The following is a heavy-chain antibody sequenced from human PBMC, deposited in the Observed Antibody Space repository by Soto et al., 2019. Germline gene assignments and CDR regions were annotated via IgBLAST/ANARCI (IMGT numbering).Heavy chain of an antibody. D-gene: IGHD4-17*01. CDR1: GGSFSGYY. CDR3: ARGRTTTVAPRMDV. Sequence: SETLSLTCAVYGGSFSGYYWSWIRQPPGKGLEWIGEINHSGSTNYNPSLKSRVTISVDTSKNQFSLKVSSVTAADAAVYYCARGRTTTVAPRMDVWGQGTMVTVSS. CDR2: INHSGST. J-gene: IGHJ6*02. V-gene: IGHV4-34*01.